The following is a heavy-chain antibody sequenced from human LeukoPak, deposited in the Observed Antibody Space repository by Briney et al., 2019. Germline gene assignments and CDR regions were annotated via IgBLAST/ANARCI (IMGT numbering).Heavy chain of an antibody. CDR2: IIPILGML. CDR1: GGTFSSYG. J-gene: IGHJ4*02. D-gene: IGHD3-22*01. Sequence: ASVKVSCKASGGTFSSYGISWVRQAPGQELEWMGRIIPILGMLNYAQKFQGRVTITADKSTSTAYMELSSLRSEDTAVYYCARGTSMIVVYDWGQGTLVTVSS. CDR3: ARGTSMIVVYD. V-gene: IGHV1-69*04.